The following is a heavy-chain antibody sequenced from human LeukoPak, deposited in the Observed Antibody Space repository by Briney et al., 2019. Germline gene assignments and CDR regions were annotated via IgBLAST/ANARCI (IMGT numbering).Heavy chain of an antibody. D-gene: IGHD2-8*01. CDR3: TTKGRTNGVSGLDAFDI. Sequence: GGSLRLSCVASGFTFSNAWMSWVRQAPGKGLEWVGRIKSKTDGGTTDYAAPVKGRFTIPRDDSKNTLYLQMNSLKTEDTAVYYCTTKGRTNGVSGLDAFDIWGQGTMVTVSS. CDR2: IKSKTDGGTT. CDR1: GFTFSNAW. J-gene: IGHJ3*02. V-gene: IGHV3-15*01.